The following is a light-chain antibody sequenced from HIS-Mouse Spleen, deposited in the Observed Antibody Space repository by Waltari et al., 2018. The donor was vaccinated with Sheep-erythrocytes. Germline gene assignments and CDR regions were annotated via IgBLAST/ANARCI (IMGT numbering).Light chain of an antibody. CDR2: EVS. CDR3: SSYAGSNNWV. CDR1: SSDVGGSNY. J-gene: IGLJ3*02. Sequence: QSALTQPPSASGSPGPSVTISCTGPSSDVGGSNYVPWYQQHPGKAPKLLIYEVSKRPSGVPDRFSGSKSGNTASLTVSGLQAEDEADYYCSSYAGSNNWVFGGGTKLTVL. V-gene: IGLV2-8*01.